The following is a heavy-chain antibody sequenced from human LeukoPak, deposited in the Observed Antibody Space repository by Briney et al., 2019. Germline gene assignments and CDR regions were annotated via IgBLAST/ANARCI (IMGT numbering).Heavy chain of an antibody. Sequence: ASVKVSCKASGYTFTSYGISWVRQAPGQGLEWMGWTSAYNGNTNFAQKLQGRVTMTTDTSTSTAYMELSSLRSDDTAVYYCARADGVGSTWDQGGSRDAFGIWGQGTKVTVSS. CDR1: GYTFTSYG. D-gene: IGHD6-13*01. V-gene: IGHV1-18*01. CDR3: ARADGVGSTWDQGGSRDAFGI. CDR2: TSAYNGNT. J-gene: IGHJ3*02.